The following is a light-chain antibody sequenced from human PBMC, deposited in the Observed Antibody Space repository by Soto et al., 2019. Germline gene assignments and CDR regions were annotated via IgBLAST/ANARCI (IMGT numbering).Light chain of an antibody. J-gene: IGKJ1*01. V-gene: IGKV3-20*01. CDR3: NQYGRVPQT. Sequence: EIALTRSPDTLSLSPGERATLSCRASQSVSSIYLAWYQQKPGQAPRLLIYGAYSRATGVQDRFSGSGSGTDFTLSIRRLEPEDVAVYYCNQYGRVPQTFGQGTKVDI. CDR2: GAY. CDR1: QSVSSIY.